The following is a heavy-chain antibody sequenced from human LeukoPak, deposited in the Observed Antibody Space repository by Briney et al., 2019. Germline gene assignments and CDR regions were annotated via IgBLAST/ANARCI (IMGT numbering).Heavy chain of an antibody. D-gene: IGHD3-22*01. J-gene: IGHJ4*02. Sequence: PSETLSLTCTVSGGSISSTIYYWGWIRQPPGKGLEWIGSIDYSGSTYYNPSLKSRVTISVDTSKYQFSLNLSSVTAADTAVYYCARTITVIKRYFDFWGQGTLVTVSS. CDR3: ARTITVIKRYFDF. CDR2: IDYSGST. V-gene: IGHV4-39*01. CDR1: GGSISSTIYY.